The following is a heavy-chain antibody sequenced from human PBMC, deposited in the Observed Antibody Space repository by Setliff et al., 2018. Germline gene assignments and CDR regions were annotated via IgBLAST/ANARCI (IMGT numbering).Heavy chain of an antibody. CDR3: ARDSYTSPDY. V-gene: IGHV3-74*01. D-gene: IGHD6-13*01. CDR1: GFTVSGYA. J-gene: IGHJ4*02. CDR2: INRDGSYT. Sequence: GGSLRLSCAASGFTVSGYAMSWVRQAPGKGLEWVSRINRDGSYTVYADSVEGRFTIPRDNAKNTLYLQMNSLGAEDTAVYYCARDSYTSPDYWGQGTLVTVSS.